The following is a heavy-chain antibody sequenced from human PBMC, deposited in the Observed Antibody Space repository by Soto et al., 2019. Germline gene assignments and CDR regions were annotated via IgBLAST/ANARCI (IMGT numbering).Heavy chain of an antibody. V-gene: IGHV3-23*01. CDR3: ARGRYYDSPQAL. Sequence: GGSLRLTCTPFGCNFDAYAMSWVGQAPGEGLEWVSAVTTPAERPYSTDSVRGRFILTSDNSDNMLYLQLSSLTVEATAISVCARGRYYDSPQALWGRGPQATSSP. CDR2: VTTPAERP. D-gene: IGHD3-10*01. CDR1: GCNFDAYA. J-gene: IGHJ4*02.